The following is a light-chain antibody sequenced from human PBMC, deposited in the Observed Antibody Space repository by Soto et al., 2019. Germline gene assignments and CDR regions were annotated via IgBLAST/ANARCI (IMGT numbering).Light chain of an antibody. CDR1: QSVSSN. CDR2: GAS. CDR3: QQYNPWPPVK. V-gene: IGKV3-15*01. J-gene: IGKJ1*01. Sequence: EIVMTQSRATLSVSPGERATLSCRASQSVSSNLAWYQQKPGQAPRLLIYGASTRATGIPARFSGSGSGTEFTLTIGSLPSEDIAVYDCQQYNPWPPVKFGQGTKVDIK.